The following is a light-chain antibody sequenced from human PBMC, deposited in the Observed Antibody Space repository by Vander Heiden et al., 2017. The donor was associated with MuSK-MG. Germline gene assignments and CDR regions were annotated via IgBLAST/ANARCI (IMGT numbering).Light chain of an antibody. V-gene: IGKV2-28*01. CDR1: QSLLHSNGYNY. CDR2: LGL. Sequence: DTVMTQSPLSLPVTPGEPASISCRSSQSLLHSNGYNYLDWYLQKPGQSPQLLIYLGLNRGSGVHVRCSGSGSGADFTLKSSRGEDEDVGVYDGMQNLHTLFGQGTRVEIK. J-gene: IGKJ5*01. CDR3: MQNLHTL.